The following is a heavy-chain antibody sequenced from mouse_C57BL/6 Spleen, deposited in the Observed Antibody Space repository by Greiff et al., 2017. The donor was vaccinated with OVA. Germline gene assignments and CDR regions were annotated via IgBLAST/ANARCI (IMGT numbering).Heavy chain of an antibody. J-gene: IGHJ1*03. V-gene: IGHV1-74*01. CDR3: AAITTVVSRYWYFDV. D-gene: IGHD1-1*01. CDR1: GYTFTSYW. Sequence: QVQLQQPGAELVKPGASVKVSCKASGYTFTSYWMHWVKQRPGQGLEWIGRIHPSDSDTNYNQKFKGKATLTVDKSSCTAYMQLSSLTSEDSAVYYCAAITTVVSRYWYFDVWGTGTTVTVSS. CDR2: IHPSDSDT.